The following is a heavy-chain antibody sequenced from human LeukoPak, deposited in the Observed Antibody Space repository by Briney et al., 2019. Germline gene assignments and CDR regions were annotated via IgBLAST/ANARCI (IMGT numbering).Heavy chain of an antibody. V-gene: IGHV4-34*01. Sequence: SETLSLTCAVYGGSFSGYYWSWIRQPPGKGLEWIGEINHSGSTNYNPSLKSRVTISVETSKNQFSLKLSSVTAADTAVYYCASPPYSSSDYWGQGTLVTVSS. D-gene: IGHD6-13*01. CDR2: INHSGST. CDR3: ASPPYSSSDY. J-gene: IGHJ4*02. CDR1: GGSFSGYY.